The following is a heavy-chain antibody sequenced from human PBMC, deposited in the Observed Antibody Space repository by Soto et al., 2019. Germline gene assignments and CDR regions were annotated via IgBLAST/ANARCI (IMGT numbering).Heavy chain of an antibody. CDR2: ISSSSSYI. D-gene: IGHD6-13*01. CDR3: ARDHSLAAAGLDY. CDR1: GFTFSSYS. V-gene: IGHV3-21*01. J-gene: IGHJ4*02. Sequence: GGSLRLSCAASGFTFSSYSMNWVRQAPGKGLEWVSSISSSSSYIYYADSVKGRFTISRDNAKNSLYLQMNSLRAEDTAVYYCARDHSLAAAGLDYWGQGTLVTVSS.